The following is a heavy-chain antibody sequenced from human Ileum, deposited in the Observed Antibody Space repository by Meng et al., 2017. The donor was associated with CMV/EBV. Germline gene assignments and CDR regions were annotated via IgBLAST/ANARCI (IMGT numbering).Heavy chain of an antibody. V-gene: IGHV6-1*01. Sequence: QLQPAGPGLVKPSPTPSRTCALSGDSVSSIGAIWNWIRQSPSRGVEWLGKTYYRSKWYNDYEPSVKSRITVKPDTSKNQFSLQLNSVTPEDTAVYYCARENGYEWYFDFWGRGTLVTVSS. CDR2: TYYRSKWYN. J-gene: IGHJ2*01. D-gene: IGHD6-13*01. CDR1: GDSVSSIGAI. CDR3: ARENGYEWYFDF.